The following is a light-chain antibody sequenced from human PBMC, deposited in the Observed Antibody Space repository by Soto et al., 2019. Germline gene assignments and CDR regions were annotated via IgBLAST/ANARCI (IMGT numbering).Light chain of an antibody. J-gene: IGLJ1*01. V-gene: IGLV2-14*01. CDR3: CSYRSISAHV. CDR2: EVS. CDR1: SSDIGGYNY. Sequence: QSALTQPASVSGSPGQSITISCTGTSSDIGGYNYVSWYQQHPGKAPQLMIYEVSNRPSGVSNRCSGSKSGNTGSLTISGLQAEGRASYYCCSYRSISAHVFGPGTKLTVL.